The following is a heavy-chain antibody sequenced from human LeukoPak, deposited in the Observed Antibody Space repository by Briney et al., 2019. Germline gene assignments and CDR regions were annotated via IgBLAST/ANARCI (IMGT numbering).Heavy chain of an antibody. CDR1: GGSISSGDYY. D-gene: IGHD3-22*01. CDR2: MYYSGST. CDR3: ARPYYYDSRIDP. J-gene: IGHJ5*02. Sequence: SEPLSLPCTVSGGSISSGDYYWRWVRQPPGKGLEWIAYMYYSGSTYYNPSLQSRVTMSADTSKNQLSLKLSSVTAADTAVYYCARPYYYDSRIDPWGQGILVTVSS. V-gene: IGHV4-30-4*01.